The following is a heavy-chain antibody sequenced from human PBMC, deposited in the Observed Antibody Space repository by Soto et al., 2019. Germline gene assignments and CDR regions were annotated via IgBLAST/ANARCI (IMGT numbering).Heavy chain of an antibody. CDR3: ASVGIAAAEIPYYFDY. Sequence: QVQLVESGGGVVQPGRSLRLSCAASGFTFSRYAMHWVRQAPGKGLEWVAVISYDGSNKYYADSVKGRFTISRDNSKNTLYLQMNSLRAEDTAVYYCASVGIAAAEIPYYFDYWGQGTLVTVSS. CDR2: ISYDGSNK. D-gene: IGHD6-13*01. CDR1: GFTFSRYA. V-gene: IGHV3-30-3*01. J-gene: IGHJ4*02.